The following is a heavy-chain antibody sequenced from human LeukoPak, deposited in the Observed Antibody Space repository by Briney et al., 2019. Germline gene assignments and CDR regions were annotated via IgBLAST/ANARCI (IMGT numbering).Heavy chain of an antibody. D-gene: IGHD1-26*01. CDR3: ARAPRGSWEYFDY. CDR1: GFTFSSYG. CDR2: ISYDGSNK. J-gene: IGHJ4*02. Sequence: PGGSLRLSFAASGFTFSSYGMHWVRQAPGKGLEWVAVISYDGSNKYYADSVKGRFTISRDNSKNTLYLQMNSLRAEDTAVYYCARAPRGSWEYFDYWGQGTLVTVSS. V-gene: IGHV3-30*03.